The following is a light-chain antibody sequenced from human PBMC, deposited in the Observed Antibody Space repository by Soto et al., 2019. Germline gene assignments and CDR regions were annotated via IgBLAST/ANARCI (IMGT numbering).Light chain of an antibody. CDR1: SSDFGGYNY. V-gene: IGLV2-14*01. J-gene: IGLJ1*01. Sequence: QSVLTQPASVSGSPGQSITISCTGTSSDFGGYNYVSWYQQHPGKAPKLMIYDVSNRPSGVSNRFSGSKSGNTASLTISGLQAEDEADYYCSSYTSSSNPYVFGAGTKVTV. CDR3: SSYTSSSNPYV. CDR2: DVS.